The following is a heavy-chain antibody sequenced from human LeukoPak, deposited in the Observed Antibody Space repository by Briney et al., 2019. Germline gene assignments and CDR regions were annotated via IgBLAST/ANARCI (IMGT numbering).Heavy chain of an antibody. Sequence: GGSLRLSCAASGFTFSSYWMHWVRQAPGKGLVWVSRINSDGSSTSYADSVKGRFTISRDNAKNTLYLQMNSLRAEDTAVYYCARAPRITGTIPDYWGQGTLVTVSS. CDR1: GFTFSSYW. J-gene: IGHJ4*02. CDR2: INSDGSST. CDR3: ARAPRITGTIPDY. D-gene: IGHD1-7*01. V-gene: IGHV3-74*01.